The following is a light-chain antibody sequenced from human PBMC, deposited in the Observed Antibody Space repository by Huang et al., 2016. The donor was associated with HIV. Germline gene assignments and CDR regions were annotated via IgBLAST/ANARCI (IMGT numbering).Light chain of an antibody. CDR3: QQYNTSPRT. CDR2: GSS. V-gene: IGKV3-15*01. Sequence: ENLMTQSPSTLSVSPGKSAPLSCRASQSVFKNLAWYQQKPGQAPKLLIYGSSTRAAGIPARFSGSGSGTDFTLTISSLQSEDFAVYYCQQYNTSPRTFGQGTKVEV. CDR1: QSVFKN. J-gene: IGKJ1*01.